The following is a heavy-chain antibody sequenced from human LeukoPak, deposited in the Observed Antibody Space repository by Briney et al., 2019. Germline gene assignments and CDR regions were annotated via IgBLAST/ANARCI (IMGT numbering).Heavy chain of an antibody. CDR2: ISSSGSTI. CDR1: GFTFSSYE. D-gene: IGHD3-10*01. V-gene: IGHV3-48*03. J-gene: IGHJ4*02. Sequence: GGSLRLSCAASGFTFSSYEMNWVRQAPGKGLEWVSYISSSGSTIYYADSVKGRFTISRGNAKKSLYLQMDSLRAEDTAVYYCARDGGDYGSGSYYAYWGQGTLVTVSS. CDR3: ARDGGDYGSGSYYAY.